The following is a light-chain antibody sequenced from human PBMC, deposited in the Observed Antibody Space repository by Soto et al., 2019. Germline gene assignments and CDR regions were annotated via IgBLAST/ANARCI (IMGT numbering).Light chain of an antibody. CDR1: SSDVGVYNH. CDR2: DVS. CDR3: SSYTRSSTFV. J-gene: IGLJ1*01. Sequence: QSALTQPASVSGSPGQSITISCTGTSSDVGVYNHVSWYQQHPGKAPKLMIYDVSNRPSGISNRFSGSKSDNTASLTISGLQAEDEADYYCSSYTRSSTFVFGTGTKVTVL. V-gene: IGLV2-14*01.